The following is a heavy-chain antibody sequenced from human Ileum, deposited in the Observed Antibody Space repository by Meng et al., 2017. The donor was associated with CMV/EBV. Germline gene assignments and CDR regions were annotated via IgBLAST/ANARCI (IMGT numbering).Heavy chain of an antibody. J-gene: IGHJ4*02. CDR3: VKDDPTGWGDY. D-gene: IGHD3-16*01. CDR2: VYRGNLGI. CDR1: GFTFRNYA. Sequence: GESLKISCAASGFTFRNYAMSWVRQAPGKGLEWVAVVYRGNLGINYENSVRGRFTISKDYSKNTLDLQMNSLRAEDTAVYYCVKDDPTGWGDYWGQGVLVTVSS. V-gene: IGHV3-23*03.